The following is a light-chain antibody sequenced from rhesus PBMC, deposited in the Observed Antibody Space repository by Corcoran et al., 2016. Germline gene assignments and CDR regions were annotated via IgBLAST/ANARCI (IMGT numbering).Light chain of an antibody. CDR1: QSRLYSSNNKNY. CDR2: WAS. CDR3: QQSYSSPFT. Sequence: DIVMTQSPDSLAVSLGERVTINCTSSQSRLYSSNNKNYLAWYQQKPGQAPKLLIYWASTRETGVPNRICGSGSGTVFTLTISGLQAEDVAFYYCQQSYSSPFTFGPGTKLDIK. J-gene: IGKJ3*01. V-gene: IGKV4-1*01.